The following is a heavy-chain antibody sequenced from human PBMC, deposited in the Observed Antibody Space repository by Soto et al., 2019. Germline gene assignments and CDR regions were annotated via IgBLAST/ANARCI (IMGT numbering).Heavy chain of an antibody. J-gene: IGHJ5*02. V-gene: IGHV3-23*01. D-gene: IGHD2-21*01. Sequence: SLRLSCVASGFTFSPSPMTWVRQAPGKGLEWVSIISDTGYSTYYADSVKGRFTISRDNSKNTLYLQMNSLRAEDTAIYYCAKHCAGIDCFSRWFDPWGQGALVTVSS. CDR3: AKHCAGIDCFSRWFDP. CDR1: GFTFSPSP. CDR2: ISDTGYST.